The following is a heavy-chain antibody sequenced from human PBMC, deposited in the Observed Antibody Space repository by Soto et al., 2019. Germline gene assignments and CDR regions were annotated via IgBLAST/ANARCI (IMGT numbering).Heavy chain of an antibody. CDR2: ISSSSSYI. CDR1: GFTFSSYS. D-gene: IGHD6-19*01. J-gene: IGHJ4*02. V-gene: IGHV3-21*01. CDR3: ARSLSVAVLGY. Sequence: EVQLVESGGGLVKPGGSLRLSCAASGFTFSSYSMHWARQAPGKGLEWVSSISSSSSYIYYADSVKGRFTISSDNAKNSLYLQMNSLRAEDTAVYYCARSLSVAVLGYRGQGTLVTVSS.